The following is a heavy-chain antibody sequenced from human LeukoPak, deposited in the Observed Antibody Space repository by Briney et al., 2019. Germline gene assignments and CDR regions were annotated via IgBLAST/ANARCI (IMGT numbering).Heavy chain of an antibody. CDR1: GYSFTSYW. Sequence: GESLKISCKGSGYSFTSYWIGWVRQMPGKGLEWVGIIYPGDSDTRYSPSFQGQVTISADKSISTAYLQWSSLKASDTAMYYCARLRSTYGDYGDAFDIWRQRTMVTVSS. D-gene: IGHD4-17*01. J-gene: IGHJ3*02. CDR2: IYPGDSDT. V-gene: IGHV5-51*01. CDR3: ARLRSTYGDYGDAFDI.